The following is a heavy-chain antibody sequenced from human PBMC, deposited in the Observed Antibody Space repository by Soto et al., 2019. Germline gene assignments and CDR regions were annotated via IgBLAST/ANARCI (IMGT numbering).Heavy chain of an antibody. CDR3: VRTDYFDY. J-gene: IGHJ4*02. CDR1: GGSISSSNW. CDR2: IYHSGST. Sequence: SETLSLTCAVSGGSISSSNWWSWVRQSPGKGLEWIGEIYHSGSTNYNPSLKSRVTISVDTSKNQFSLKLRSVTAADTAVYYCVRTDYFDYWGQGTLVTVSS. V-gene: IGHV4-4*02. D-gene: IGHD2-21*02.